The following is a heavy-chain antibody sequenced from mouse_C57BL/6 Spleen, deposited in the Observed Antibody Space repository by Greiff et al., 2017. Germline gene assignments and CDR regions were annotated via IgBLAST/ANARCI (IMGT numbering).Heavy chain of an antibody. CDR1: GFTFSSYA. J-gene: IGHJ2*01. V-gene: IGHV5-4*01. Sequence: EVQLVESGGGLVKPGGSLKLSCAASGFTFSSYAMSWVRQTPEKRLEWVATISDGGSYTYYPDNVKGRFTISRDNAKNNLYLQMSHLKSEDTAMYYCARDRDYGYFDYWGQGTTLTVSS. CDR2: ISDGGSYT. D-gene: IGHD2-4*01. CDR3: ARDRDYGYFDY.